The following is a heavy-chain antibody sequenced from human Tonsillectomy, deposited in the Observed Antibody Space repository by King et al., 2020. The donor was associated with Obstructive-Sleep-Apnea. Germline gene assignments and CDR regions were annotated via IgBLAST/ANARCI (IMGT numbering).Heavy chain of an antibody. J-gene: IGHJ4*02. Sequence: VQLQESGPGLVKPSQTLSLTGTVSGGSINSGDYYWTWIRQPPGKGLVWIGCIYHSGSTYFKPSLRSRVTVSIDTSRNQVSLNLNSVTAADTAVYFCARWRGGSGNIDYWGQGILVTVSS. CDR1: GGSINSGDYY. CDR3: ARWRGGSGNIDY. V-gene: IGHV4-30-4*01. CDR2: IYHSGST. D-gene: IGHD3-10*01.